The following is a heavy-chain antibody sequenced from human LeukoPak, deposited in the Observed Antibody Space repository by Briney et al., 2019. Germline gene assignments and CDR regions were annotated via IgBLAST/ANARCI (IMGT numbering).Heavy chain of an antibody. J-gene: IGHJ5*02. CDR1: GFTFDDYA. D-gene: IGHD3-10*01. Sequence: GGSLRLSCAASGFTFDDYAMHWVRQAPGKGLEWVSGISRDSGTTGYADSVKGRFTISRDNARNSLFLQMNSLKTEDTAVYYCTTDQGYGSGSYYWFDPWGQGTLVTVSS. CDR3: TTDQGYGSGSYYWFDP. V-gene: IGHV3-9*01. CDR2: ISRDSGTT.